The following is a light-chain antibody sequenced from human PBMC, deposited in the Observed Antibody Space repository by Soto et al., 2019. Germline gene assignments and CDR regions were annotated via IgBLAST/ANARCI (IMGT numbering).Light chain of an antibody. Sequence: QSALTQPASVSGSPGQSITISCTGTSSDVGNYNYVSWYQQHPGKAPKLIIYEVSNRPSGVSNRFSGSKSGNTASLSISGLQAEDEGDYYCSSFTTSSTWVFGGGTKVTVL. J-gene: IGLJ3*02. CDR3: SSFTTSSTWV. V-gene: IGLV2-14*01. CDR1: SSDVGNYNY. CDR2: EVS.